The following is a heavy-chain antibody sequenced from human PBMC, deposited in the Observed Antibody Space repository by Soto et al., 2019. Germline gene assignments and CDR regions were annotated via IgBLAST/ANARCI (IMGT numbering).Heavy chain of an antibody. V-gene: IGHV4-34*01. Sequence: SETLSLTCAVYGGSFSGYYWSWIRQPPGKGLEWIGEINHSGSTNYNPSLKSRVTISVDTSKNQFSLKLSSVTAADTAVYYCARVQRLYSSGWNYSYYGMDVWGQGPTVT. J-gene: IGHJ6*02. CDR3: ARVQRLYSSGWNYSYYGMDV. CDR2: INHSGST. D-gene: IGHD6-19*01. CDR1: GGSFSGYY.